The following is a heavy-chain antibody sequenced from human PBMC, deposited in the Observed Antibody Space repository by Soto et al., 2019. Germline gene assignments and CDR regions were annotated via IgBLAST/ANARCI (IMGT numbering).Heavy chain of an antibody. Sequence: VQLQESGPRLVRPSETLSLSCPVSGGSISGYYWNWIRQPPGRGLEWIGYISNTGNTNYNPSLKSRVSISVDTSKNQVSLNLRAVTAEDTALYYCARDSAVGSSKRGFEYWGQGTLVTVSS. CDR1: GGSISGYY. J-gene: IGHJ4*02. D-gene: IGHD2-2*01. CDR3: ARDSAVGSSKRGFEY. CDR2: ISNTGNT. V-gene: IGHV4-59*01.